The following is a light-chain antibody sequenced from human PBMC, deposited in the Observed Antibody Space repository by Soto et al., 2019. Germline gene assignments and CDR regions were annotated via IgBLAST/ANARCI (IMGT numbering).Light chain of an antibody. CDR1: SSNVGSNS. CDR2: NSD. Sequence: QSVLTQPPSASGTPGQRVTISCSGTSSNVGSNSVSWYRHLPGTAPKLLIYNSDQRPSGVPDRFSGSKSDTSASLAISGLQSEDEADYYCAAWDDSLNSPLFGGGTKLTVL. CDR3: AAWDDSLNSPL. J-gene: IGLJ2*01. V-gene: IGLV1-44*01.